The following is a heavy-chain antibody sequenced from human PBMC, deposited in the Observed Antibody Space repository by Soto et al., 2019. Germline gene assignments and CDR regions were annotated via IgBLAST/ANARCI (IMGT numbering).Heavy chain of an antibody. Sequence: EVQLVQSGAEVKKSGESLRISCKSSGYSFTNYWISWVRQMPGKGLEWMGTIDPSDSYTNYSPSFQGHVTISADKSISTAYLRWGGLRASDTAMYYCARRYSGGWRHFDYWGQGTLVTVSS. V-gene: IGHV5-10-1*03. D-gene: IGHD6-19*01. J-gene: IGHJ4*02. CDR3: ARRYSGGWRHFDY. CDR1: GYSFTNYW. CDR2: IDPSDSYT.